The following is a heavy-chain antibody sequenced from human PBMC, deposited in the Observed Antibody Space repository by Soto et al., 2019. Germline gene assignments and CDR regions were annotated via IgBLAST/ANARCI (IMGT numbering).Heavy chain of an antibody. Sequence: PGGSLRLSCAASGFTFSSYGMHWVRQAPGKGLEWVAVISYDGSNKYYADSVKGRFTISRDNSKNTLYLQMNSLRAEDTAVYYCAKALRGVVMSRNGMDVWGQGTTVTVSS. J-gene: IGHJ6*02. V-gene: IGHV3-30*18. CDR3: AKALRGVVMSRNGMDV. D-gene: IGHD3-3*01. CDR2: ISYDGSNK. CDR1: GFTFSSYG.